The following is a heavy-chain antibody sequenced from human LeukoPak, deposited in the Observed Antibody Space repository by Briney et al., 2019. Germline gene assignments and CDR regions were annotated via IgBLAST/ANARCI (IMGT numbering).Heavy chain of an antibody. J-gene: IGHJ4*02. D-gene: IGHD3-22*01. CDR2: ISAYNGKT. V-gene: IGHV1-18*01. CDR1: VYSLTRYY. CDR3: ARGLYFHDSRGLEC. Sequence: ASVKVSRKHSVYSLTRYYITWVRQAPRQGLEWMGWISAYNGKTNYAPMLQGRVTMATDTSTSTTYMERRSLRSDDTAFYYCARGLYFHDSRGLECWGQGTLVTVSS.